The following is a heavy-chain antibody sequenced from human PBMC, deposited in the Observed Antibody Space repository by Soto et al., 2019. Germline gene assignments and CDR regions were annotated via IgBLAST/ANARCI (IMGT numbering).Heavy chain of an antibody. CDR1: GKSLSGYY. CDR3: ARHHVRGRTIAGAAEF. Sequence: PSETLSLTCAVYGKSLSGYYWSWIRQPPGKALEWIGEINHGGNTNYNPSLKSRVTISVDTSKNQLFLNLSSVTAADTAMYYCARHHVRGRTIAGAAEFWGQGTLVTVSS. CDR2: INHGGNT. V-gene: IGHV4-34*01. J-gene: IGHJ4*02. D-gene: IGHD1-26*01.